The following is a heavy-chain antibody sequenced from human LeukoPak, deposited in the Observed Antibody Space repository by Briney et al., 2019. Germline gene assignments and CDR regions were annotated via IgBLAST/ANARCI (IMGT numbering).Heavy chain of an antibody. CDR1: VYTLTGYY. CDR2: INPNSGGT. Sequence: ASVKESCKASVYTLTGYYMHWVRQPPGQGLEWMGWINPNSGGTNYAQKFQGRVTMTRDTSISTAYMELSRLRSDDTAVYYCARRGYDFQLYYFDYWGQGTLVTVSS. J-gene: IGHJ4*02. D-gene: IGHD3-3*01. CDR3: ARRGYDFQLYYFDY. V-gene: IGHV1-2*02.